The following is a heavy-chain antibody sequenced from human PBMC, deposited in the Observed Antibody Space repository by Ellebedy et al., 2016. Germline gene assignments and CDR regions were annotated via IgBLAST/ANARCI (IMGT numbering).Heavy chain of an antibody. D-gene: IGHD2-15*01. V-gene: IGHV3-53*01. CDR1: GFTVSTNY. Sequence: GESLKISCAASGFTVSTNYMKWVRQASGKGLEWVSAIFSDGNTYYADSVKGRFTISRDNSKNTLYLQMNSLRAEDTAVYYCARGVGSGWFDPWGQGTLVTVPS. CDR2: IFSDGNT. CDR3: ARGVGSGWFDP. J-gene: IGHJ5*02.